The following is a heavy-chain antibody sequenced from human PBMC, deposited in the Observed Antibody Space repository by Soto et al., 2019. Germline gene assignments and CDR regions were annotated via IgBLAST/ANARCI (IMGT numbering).Heavy chain of an antibody. CDR1: GFTFSSYW. CDR3: ARDRSLDFWSGYYSFDP. V-gene: IGHV3-74*01. CDR2: INSDGSST. Sequence: GGSLRLSCAASGFTFSSYWMHWVRQAPGKGLVWVSRINSDGSSTSYADSVKGRFTISRDNAKNTLYLQMNSLRAEDTAVYYCARDRSLDFWSGYYSFDPWGQGNLGTGSS. D-gene: IGHD3-3*01. J-gene: IGHJ5*02.